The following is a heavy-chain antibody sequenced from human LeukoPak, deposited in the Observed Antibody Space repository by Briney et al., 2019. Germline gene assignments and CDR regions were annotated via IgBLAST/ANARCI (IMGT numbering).Heavy chain of an antibody. V-gene: IGHV4-38-2*02. CDR1: GYSISSGYY. CDR3: ARRGKLWFDP. D-gene: IGHD1-1*01. CDR2: IYHSGST. Sequence: SETLSLTCTVSGYSISSGYYWGWIRQPPGKGLEWIGSIYHSGSTNYNPSLKSRVTISVDTSKNQFSLKLSSVTAADTAVYYCARRGKLWFDPWGQGTLVTVSS. J-gene: IGHJ5*02.